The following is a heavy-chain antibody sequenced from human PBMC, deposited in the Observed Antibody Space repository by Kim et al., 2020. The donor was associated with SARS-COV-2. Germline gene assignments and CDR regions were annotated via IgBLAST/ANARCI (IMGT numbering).Heavy chain of an antibody. V-gene: IGHV4-34*01. CDR3: ARTGRMTTVTSDFDY. D-gene: IGHD4-17*01. Sequence: SETLSLTCAVYGGSFSGYYSSWIRQPPGKGLEWIGEINHSGSTNYNPSLKSRVTISVDTSKNQFSLKLSSVTAADTAVYYCARTGRMTTVTSDFDYWGQGTLVTVSS. CDR1: GGSFSGYY. CDR2: INHSGST. J-gene: IGHJ4*02.